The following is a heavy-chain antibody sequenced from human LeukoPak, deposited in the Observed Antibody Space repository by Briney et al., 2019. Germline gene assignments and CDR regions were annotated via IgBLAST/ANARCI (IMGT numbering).Heavy chain of an antibody. CDR1: GASINRGGFF. D-gene: IGHD4-17*01. CDR3: ARVLGVTTGHTFDI. Sequence: PSQTLSLTCTVSGASINRGGFFWSWIRQHPGKGLEWIGHIYYSGYTYYNPSLTSRLAISLDTSKAQFSLRLSSVTAADTALYYCARVLGVTTGHTFDIWGQGIMVTVSS. V-gene: IGHV4-31*03. CDR2: IYYSGYT. J-gene: IGHJ3*02.